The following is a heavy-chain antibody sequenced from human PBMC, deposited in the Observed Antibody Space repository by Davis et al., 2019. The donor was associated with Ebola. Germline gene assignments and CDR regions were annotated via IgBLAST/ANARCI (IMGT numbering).Heavy chain of an antibody. J-gene: IGHJ3*02. Sequence: PSETLSLTCAVYGGSFSGYYWSWIRQPPGKGLEWIGEINHSGSTNYNPSLKSRVTISVDTSKNQFSLKLSSVTAADTAVYYCASNRIAAVGGAFDIWGQGTMVTVSS. D-gene: IGHD6-13*01. V-gene: IGHV4-34*01. CDR2: INHSGST. CDR3: ASNRIAAVGGAFDI. CDR1: GGSFSGYY.